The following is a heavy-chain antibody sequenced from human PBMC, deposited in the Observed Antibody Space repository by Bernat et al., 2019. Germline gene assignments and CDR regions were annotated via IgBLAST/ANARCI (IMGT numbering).Heavy chain of an antibody. CDR1: GFTFSSYS. Sequence: EVQLVESGGGLVKPGGSLRLSCAASGFTFSSYSMNWVRQAPGKGLEWVSSISSSSSYIYYADSVKGRFTISRDNSKNTLYLQMNSLRAEDTALYYCAKGSGPGTTEGRNWGQGTLVTVSS. CDR2: ISSSSSYI. J-gene: IGHJ4*02. CDR3: AKGSGPGTTEGRN. D-gene: IGHD4-17*01. V-gene: IGHV3-21*04.